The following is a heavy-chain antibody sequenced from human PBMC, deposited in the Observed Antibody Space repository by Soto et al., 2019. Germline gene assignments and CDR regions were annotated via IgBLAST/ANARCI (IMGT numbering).Heavy chain of an antibody. J-gene: IGHJ4*02. Sequence: EVQLLESGGGLVQPGGSLRLSCAASGFTFSSYAMSWVRQAPGKGLEWVSAISGIGGSTYYANSVKGRFTIARDNSKNTTYLKMNSLRAEDTAVYDCAKGRGYCSSTSCYVGSDYWGQGTLVTVSS. CDR3: AKGRGYCSSTSCYVGSDY. D-gene: IGHD2-2*01. V-gene: IGHV3-23*01. CDR2: ISGIGGST. CDR1: GFTFSSYA.